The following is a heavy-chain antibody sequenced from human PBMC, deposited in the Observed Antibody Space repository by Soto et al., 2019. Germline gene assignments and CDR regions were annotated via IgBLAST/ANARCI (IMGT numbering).Heavy chain of an antibody. CDR1: GGSISSYY. Sequence: PSETLSLTCTVSGGSISSYYWSWIRQPPGKGLEWIGYIYYSGSTNYNPSLKSRVTISVDTSKNQSSLKLSSVTAADTAVYYCARLGGYSGYDLVAAWGQGTLVTVSS. V-gene: IGHV4-59*08. D-gene: IGHD5-12*01. J-gene: IGHJ4*02. CDR2: IYYSGST. CDR3: ARLGGYSGYDLVAA.